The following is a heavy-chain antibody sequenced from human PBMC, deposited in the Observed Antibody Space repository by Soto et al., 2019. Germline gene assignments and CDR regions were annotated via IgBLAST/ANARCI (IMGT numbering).Heavy chain of an antibody. Sequence: ASVKVSCKASGYTFTSYGISWVRQAPGQGLEWMGWISAYNGNTNYARKLQGRVTMTTDTSTSTAYMELRSLRSDDTAVYYCARVTMVRGVIIGAPFDYWGQGTLVTVSS. CDR3: ARVTMVRGVIIGAPFDY. CDR2: ISAYNGNT. D-gene: IGHD3-10*01. CDR1: GYTFTSYG. J-gene: IGHJ4*02. V-gene: IGHV1-18*04.